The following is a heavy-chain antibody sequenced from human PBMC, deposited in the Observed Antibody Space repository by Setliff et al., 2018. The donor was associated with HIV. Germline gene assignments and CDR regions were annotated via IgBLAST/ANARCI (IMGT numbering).Heavy chain of an antibody. V-gene: IGHV1-69*13. CDR1: GGTFSTYT. CDR2: IISMFGTG. J-gene: IGHJ3*02. Sequence: ASVKVSCKASGGTFSTYTVNWVRQAPGRGLEWMGGIISMFGTGNYVQKFQDRVTITADESTSTAYMELTSLRSEDTAVYYWVRSLRYCSGGGWSSDWVYDAFDIWGQGTMVTVSS. CDR3: VRSLRYCSGGGWSSDWVYDAFDI. D-gene: IGHD2-15*01.